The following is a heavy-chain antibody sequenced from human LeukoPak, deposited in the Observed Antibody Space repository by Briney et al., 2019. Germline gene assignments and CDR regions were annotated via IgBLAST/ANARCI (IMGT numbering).Heavy chain of an antibody. CDR2: IYSAGTT. Sequence: PGGSLRLSCAASGFTVSNNYMSWVRQAPGKGLEWVSVIYSAGTTYYADSVKGRFTISRDNSNNTLYLQMNSLRAEDTAMYYCARDLFGGSYWDWGQGTLVTVSS. V-gene: IGHV3-53*01. CDR1: GFTVSNNY. D-gene: IGHD1-26*01. CDR3: ARDLFGGSYWD. J-gene: IGHJ4*02.